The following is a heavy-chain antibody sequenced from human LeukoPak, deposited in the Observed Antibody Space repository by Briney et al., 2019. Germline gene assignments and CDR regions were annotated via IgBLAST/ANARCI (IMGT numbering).Heavy chain of an antibody. V-gene: IGHV7-4-1*01. CDR3: ARVMGSSSWYSYYYYGMDV. CDR1: GYTLTSYA. D-gene: IGHD6-13*01. CDR2: INTITGNP. J-gene: IGHJ6*02. Sequence: ASVKVSCKASGYTLTSYAMNWVRQAPGQGLEWMGWINTITGNPTYAQGFTGRFVFSLDTSVSTAYLQICSLRAEDTAVYYCARVMGSSSWYSYYYYGMDVWGQGTTVTVSS.